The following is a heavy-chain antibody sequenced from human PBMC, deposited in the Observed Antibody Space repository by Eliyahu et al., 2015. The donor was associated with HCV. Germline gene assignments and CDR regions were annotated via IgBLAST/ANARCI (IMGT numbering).Heavy chain of an antibody. D-gene: IGHD1-1*01. CDR2: IVGSGRST. Sequence: EVQLLESGGGLVQPGGSLRLSCAASGFTFSTYAXSWVRQAPEKGLEWVSAIVGSGRSTYYADSVKGRFTISRDNSKNTLYLQMNSLRADDTAIYYCAKDPQGTDPFDNWGQGTLVTVSS. CDR1: GFTFSTYA. J-gene: IGHJ4*02. CDR3: AKDPQGTDPFDN. V-gene: IGHV3-23*01.